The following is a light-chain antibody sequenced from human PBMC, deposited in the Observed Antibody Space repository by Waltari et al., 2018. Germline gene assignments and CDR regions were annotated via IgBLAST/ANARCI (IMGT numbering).Light chain of an antibody. Sequence: QSPSASASLGASVKLTCTLSSGHSTNVIAWLQKRPERGPRYLMKVNSDGSHNKGDEIPDRFSGSSSGAEHYLTISSLQAEDEADYYGQTGGHGTWVFGGGTKLTVL. CDR1: SGHSTNV. CDR2: VNSDGSH. V-gene: IGLV4-69*01. CDR3: QTGGHGTWV. J-gene: IGLJ3*02.